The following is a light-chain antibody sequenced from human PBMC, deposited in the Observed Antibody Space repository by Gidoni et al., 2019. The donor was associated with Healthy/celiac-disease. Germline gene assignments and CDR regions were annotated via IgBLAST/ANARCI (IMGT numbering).Light chain of an antibody. CDR3: MQAGQVPIT. V-gene: IGKV2D-26*01. CDR2: EVS. J-gene: IGKJ5*01. Sequence: IVMTLTPLSLSITPVAQASISCRSSQSLLHSDGYTYLSWLLQKARPVSTLLIYEVSTRFSRVPDRVSGSGSGTDFTLKISRVEAEDFGVYYCMQAGQVPITFGQGTRLEIK. CDR1: QSLLHSDGYTY.